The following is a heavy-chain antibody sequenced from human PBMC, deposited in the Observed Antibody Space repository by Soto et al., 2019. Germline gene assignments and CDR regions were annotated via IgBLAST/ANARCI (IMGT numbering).Heavy chain of an antibody. CDR2: NYYSGST. J-gene: IGHJ4*02. Sequence: QVQLQESGPGLVKPSETLSLTCTVSGGSISSYYWTWIRQPPGKGLVWIGYNYYSGSTNYNPSLKSRVTISVDTSKNQFSLKLSSVTAADTAVYYCARDSKRGYSGYDKLDYWGQGTLVTVSS. D-gene: IGHD5-12*01. V-gene: IGHV4-59*01. CDR3: ARDSKRGYSGYDKLDY. CDR1: GGSISSYY.